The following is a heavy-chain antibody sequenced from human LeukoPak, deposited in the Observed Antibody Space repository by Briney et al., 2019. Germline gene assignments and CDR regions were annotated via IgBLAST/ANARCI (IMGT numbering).Heavy chain of an antibody. CDR2: IRYDGSNK. V-gene: IGHV3-30*02. D-gene: IGHD6-13*01. CDR3: AKDYSSSWACFDY. J-gene: IGHJ4*02. Sequence: GGSLRLSCAASGFTFGSYGMHWVRQAPGKGLEWVAFIRYDGSNKYYADSVKGRFTISRDNSKNTLYLQMNSLRAEDTAVYYCAKDYSSSWACFDYWGQGTLVTVSS. CDR1: GFTFGSYG.